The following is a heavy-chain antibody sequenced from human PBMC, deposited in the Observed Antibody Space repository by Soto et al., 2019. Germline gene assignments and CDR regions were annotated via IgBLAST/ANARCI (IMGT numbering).Heavy chain of an antibody. CDR2: IYHSGST. CDR3: ARLPYSYSGYDETYFDY. V-gene: IGHV4-38-2*01. J-gene: IGHJ4*02. Sequence: LSLTCAVSGYSITSGYYWGWIRQPPGKGLEWIGSIYHSGSTYYNPSLKSRVTISVDTPQKLFSLKLSSVTAADTAVYYCARLPYSYSGYDETYFDYWGQGTLVTVSS. D-gene: IGHD5-12*01. CDR1: GYSITSGYY.